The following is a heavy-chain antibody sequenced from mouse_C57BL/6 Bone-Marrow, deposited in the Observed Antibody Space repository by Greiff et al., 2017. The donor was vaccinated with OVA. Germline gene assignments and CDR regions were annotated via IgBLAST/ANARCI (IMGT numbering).Heavy chain of an antibody. Sequence: EVQLVESGGGLVQPGESLKLSCESNEYEFPSHDMSWVRKTPEKRLELVAAINSDGGSTYYPETMGERLRISRDNTKKTLYLQMSSLRSEDTAMYYCARHGPAWFAYWGQGTLVTVSA. CDR1: EYEFPSHD. CDR3: ARHGPAWFAY. CDR2: INSDGGST. V-gene: IGHV5-2*01. J-gene: IGHJ3*01.